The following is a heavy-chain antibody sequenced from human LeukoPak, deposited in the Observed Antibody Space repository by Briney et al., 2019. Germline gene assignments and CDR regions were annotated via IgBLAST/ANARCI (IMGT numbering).Heavy chain of an antibody. CDR3: ARDQAKYSRGWSVDY. CDR2: IWYDGSNK. V-gene: IGHV3-33*01. D-gene: IGHD6-19*01. CDR1: GFTFSSYG. J-gene: IGHJ4*02. Sequence: GGSLRLSCAASGFTFSSYGMHWVGQAPGKGLEWVAVIWYDGSNKYYADSVKGRFTISRDNSKNTLYLQMNSLRAEDTAVYYCARDQAKYSRGWSVDYWGQGTLVTVSS.